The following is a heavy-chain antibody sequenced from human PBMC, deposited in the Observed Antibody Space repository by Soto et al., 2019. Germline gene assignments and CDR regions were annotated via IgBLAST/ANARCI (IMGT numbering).Heavy chain of an antibody. CDR2: INPSGGST. CDR3: ARDPDYYGSGSYGWFDP. Sequence: QVQLVQSGAEVKKPGASVKVSCKASGYTFTSYYMHWVRQAPGQGLEWMGIINPSGGSTSYAQKFQGRVTMTRDTSTSTVYMELSSLRSEDTAVYYCARDPDYYGSGSYGWFDPWGQGTLVTVSS. D-gene: IGHD3-10*01. CDR1: GYTFTSYY. J-gene: IGHJ5*02. V-gene: IGHV1-46*01.